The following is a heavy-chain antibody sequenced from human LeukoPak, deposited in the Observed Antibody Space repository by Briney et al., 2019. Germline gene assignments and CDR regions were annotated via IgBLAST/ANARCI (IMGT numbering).Heavy chain of an antibody. V-gene: IGHV1-2*02. J-gene: IGHJ4*02. CDR1: GYTFTGHY. CDR2: INPDSGGT. CDR3: ARDRTTMIRGIYPGDY. Sequence: ASVKVSCKASGYTFTGHYMHWVRQAPGQGLEWMGWINPDSGGTDYAQKFQGRVTMTRDTSITTAYMELSRLTSDDTAVYFCARDRTTMIRGIYPGDYWGQGTLVTVSS. D-gene: IGHD3-10*01.